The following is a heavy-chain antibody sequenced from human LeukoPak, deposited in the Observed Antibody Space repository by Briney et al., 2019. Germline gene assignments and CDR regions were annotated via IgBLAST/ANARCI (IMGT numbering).Heavy chain of an antibody. D-gene: IGHD3-10*01. CDR2: IKSKSDGGTT. J-gene: IGHJ4*02. Sequence: PGGSLILSCAASGFTFSNAWMTWVRQAPGKGLEWVGRIKSKSDGGTTDYDAPVKGRFTISRDDSKNTVYPQMNSLKTEDTAMFYCTTYTMGAFDSWGQGTLVTVSS. V-gene: IGHV3-15*01. CDR1: GFTFSNAW. CDR3: TTYTMGAFDS.